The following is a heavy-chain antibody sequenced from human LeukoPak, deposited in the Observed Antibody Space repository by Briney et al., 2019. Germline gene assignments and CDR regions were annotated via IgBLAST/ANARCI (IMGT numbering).Heavy chain of an antibody. CDR2: MNPNSGNT. CDR3: ARGLSSGWYSDY. D-gene: IGHD6-19*01. CDR1: GYTFTSYD. V-gene: IGHV1-8*01. J-gene: IGHJ4*02. Sequence: GASVKVSCKASGYTFTSYDINWVRQATGQGLEWMGWMNPNSGNTGYAQKFQGRVTMTRNASISTAYMELSSLRSEDTAVYYCARGLSSGWYSDYWGQGTLVTVSS.